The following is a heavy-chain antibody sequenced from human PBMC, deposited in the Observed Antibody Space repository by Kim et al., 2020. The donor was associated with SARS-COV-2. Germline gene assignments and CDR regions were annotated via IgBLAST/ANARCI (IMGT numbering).Heavy chain of an antibody. CDR2: INSDGSST. J-gene: IGHJ6*03. D-gene: IGHD2-2*01. Sequence: GGSLRLSCAASGFTFSTYWMYWVRQAPGKGLVWVSRINSDGSSTNYADSVKGRLTISRDNAKNTLYLQMNSLRAEDTAVYYCARSSSTSCPCYYMDVWGKGTAVTVSS. CDR1: GFTFSTYW. CDR3: ARSSSTSCPCYYMDV. V-gene: IGHV3-74*01.